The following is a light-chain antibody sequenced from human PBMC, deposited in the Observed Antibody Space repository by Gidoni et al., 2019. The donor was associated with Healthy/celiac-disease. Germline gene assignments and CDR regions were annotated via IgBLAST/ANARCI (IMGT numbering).Light chain of an antibody. Sequence: SYELTQSPSVSVSPGQTARITCSGDALPKQYAYWYQQKPGQAPVLVIYKDSERSSGIPERFSGSSSGTTVTLTISGVQAEDEADYYCQSADSSGTLVFGGGTKLTVL. V-gene: IGLV3-25*03. CDR1: ALPKQY. J-gene: IGLJ2*01. CDR3: QSADSSGTLV. CDR2: KDS.